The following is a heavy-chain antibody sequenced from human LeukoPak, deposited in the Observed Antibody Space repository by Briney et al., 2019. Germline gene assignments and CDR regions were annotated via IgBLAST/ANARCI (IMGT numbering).Heavy chain of an antibody. CDR3: ARGTAAVYFDR. Sequence: GGSLRLSCAASGFTFSTSGMNWVRQAPGKGLEWVSYISSSSSTIYYADSVKGRFTISRDNAKNSMYLQMNSLRAEDTAVYYCARGTAAVYFDRWGQGILVTVSS. V-gene: IGHV3-48*04. D-gene: IGHD6-13*01. CDR1: GFTFSTSG. J-gene: IGHJ4*02. CDR2: ISSSSSTI.